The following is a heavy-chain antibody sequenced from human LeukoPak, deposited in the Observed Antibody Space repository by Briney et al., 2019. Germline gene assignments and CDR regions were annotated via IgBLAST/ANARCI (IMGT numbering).Heavy chain of an antibody. J-gene: IGHJ4*02. CDR3: ARPRRAERDEDF. CDR1: GYSFTNYW. V-gene: IGHV5-51*01. Sequence: GESLKISCKASGYSFTNYWIGWVRQMPEKGLEWMGMINPGDTNIAYSPSFQGQVTISADRSISTAYLQWSSLKALDTAMYYCARPRRAERDEDFWGQGTLVTVSS. CDR2: INPGDTNI.